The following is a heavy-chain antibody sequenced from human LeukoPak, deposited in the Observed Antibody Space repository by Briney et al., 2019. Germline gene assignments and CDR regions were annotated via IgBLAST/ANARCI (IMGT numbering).Heavy chain of an antibody. CDR3: AKAYYSSSRGDFDY. D-gene: IGHD6-13*01. CDR1: GFTFSSYG. CDR2: IRNDGSNK. Sequence: GGSLRLSCAASGFTFSSYGMHWVRQAPGKGLEWVAFIRNDGSNKYYADSVKGRFTISRDNSRNTLYLQMNSLRAEDTALYYCAKAYYSSSRGDFDYWGQGTLVTVSS. J-gene: IGHJ4*02. V-gene: IGHV3-30*02.